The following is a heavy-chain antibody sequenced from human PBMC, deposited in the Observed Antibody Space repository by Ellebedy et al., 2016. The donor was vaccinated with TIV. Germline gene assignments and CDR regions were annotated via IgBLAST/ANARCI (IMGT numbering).Heavy chain of an antibody. CDR2: IGTAGDT. V-gene: IGHV3-13*01. J-gene: IGHJ6*02. Sequence: GESLKISCAASGFTFSSHDMHWVRQATGKGLEWVSAIGTAGDTYYPGSVKGRFTISRENAKNSLYLQMNNLRAGDTAVYYCAKDMSLGYCSGGSCYYYGMDVWGQGTTVTVSS. CDR3: AKDMSLGYCSGGSCYYYGMDV. D-gene: IGHD2-15*01. CDR1: GFTFSSHD.